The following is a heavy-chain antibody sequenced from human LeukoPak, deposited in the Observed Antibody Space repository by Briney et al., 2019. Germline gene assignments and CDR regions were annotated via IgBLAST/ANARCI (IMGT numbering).Heavy chain of an antibody. D-gene: IGHD3-9*01. CDR1: GYTFTSYG. V-gene: IGHV1-18*01. CDR3: ARDYYRYYGILTAPVNDY. CDR2: ISAYNGNT. Sequence: ASVKVSCKASGYTFTSYGISWVRQAPGQGLEWMGWISAYNGNTNYAQKLQGRVTMTTDTSTSTAYMELRSLRSDDTAVYYCARDYYRYYGILTAPVNDYWGQGTLVTVSS. J-gene: IGHJ4*02.